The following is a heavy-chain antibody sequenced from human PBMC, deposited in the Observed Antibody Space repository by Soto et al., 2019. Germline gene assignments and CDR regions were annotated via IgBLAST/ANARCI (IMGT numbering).Heavy chain of an antibody. CDR3: ARGSYDTVTTFDY. J-gene: IGHJ4*02. V-gene: IGHV1-69*13. CDR1: GGTFSSYA. Sequence: GASVKVSCKASGGTFSSYAISWVRQAPGQGLEWMGGIIPIFGTANYAQKFQGRVTITADESTSTAYMELSSLRSEDTAVYYCARGSYDTVTTFDYWGRGSLVTVSS. CDR2: IIPIFGTA. D-gene: IGHD4-17*01.